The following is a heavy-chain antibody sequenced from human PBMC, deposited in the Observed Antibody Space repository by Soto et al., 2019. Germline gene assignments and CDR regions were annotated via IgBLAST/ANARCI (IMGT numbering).Heavy chain of an antibody. CDR3: ARVSSEVYYDSSVVGEIDY. CDR1: GGSVSSGSYY. D-gene: IGHD3-22*01. CDR2: IYYSGST. J-gene: IGHJ4*02. Sequence: SETLSLTCTVSGGSVSSGSYYWSWIRQPPGKGLEWIGYIYYSGSTNYNPSLKSRVTISVDTSKNQFSLKLSSVTAADTAVYYCARVSSEVYYDSSVVGEIDYWGQGTLVTVSS. V-gene: IGHV4-61*01.